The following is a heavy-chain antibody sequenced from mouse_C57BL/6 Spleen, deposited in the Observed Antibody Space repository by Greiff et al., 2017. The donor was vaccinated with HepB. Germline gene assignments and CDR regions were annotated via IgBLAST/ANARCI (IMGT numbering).Heavy chain of an antibody. CDR2: IDPSDSYT. Sequence: VQLQQPGAELVKPGASVKLSCKASGYTFTSYWMQWVKQRPGQGLEWIGEIDPSDSYTNYNQKFKGKATLTVDTSSSTAYMQLSSLTSEDSAVYYCARGNDYASWGQGTLVTVSA. CDR3: ARGNDYAS. D-gene: IGHD2-4*01. CDR1: GYTFTSYW. V-gene: IGHV1-50*01. J-gene: IGHJ3*01.